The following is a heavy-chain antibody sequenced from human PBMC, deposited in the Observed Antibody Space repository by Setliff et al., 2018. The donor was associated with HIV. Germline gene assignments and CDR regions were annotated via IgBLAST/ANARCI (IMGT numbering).Heavy chain of an antibody. V-gene: IGHV4-59*11. CDR1: GGSISSHF. CDR2: VSYSGST. D-gene: IGHD3-3*01. CDR3: AKDLVEGVDSTSYYYVMDV. Sequence: SETLSLTCTVSGGSISSHFWSWIRQPPGKGLEWIGTVSYSGSTNYNPSLKSRVTISVDTSKNQFSLKVRSVTAADTAVYYCAKDLVEGVDSTSYYYVMDVWGQGTTVTVSS. J-gene: IGHJ6*02.